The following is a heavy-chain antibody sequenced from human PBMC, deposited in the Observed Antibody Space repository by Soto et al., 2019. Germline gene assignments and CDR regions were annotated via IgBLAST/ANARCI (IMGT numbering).Heavy chain of an antibody. CDR2: INHSGST. Sequence: SETLSLTCAVYGGSFSGYYWSWIRQPPGKGLEWIGEINHSGSTNYNPSLKSRVTISVDTSKSQFSLKLSSVTAADTAVYYCARGGDDKRTWRGDYWGQGTLVTVSS. D-gene: IGHD3-10*01. J-gene: IGHJ4*02. CDR1: GGSFSGYY. V-gene: IGHV4-34*01. CDR3: ARGGDDKRTWRGDY.